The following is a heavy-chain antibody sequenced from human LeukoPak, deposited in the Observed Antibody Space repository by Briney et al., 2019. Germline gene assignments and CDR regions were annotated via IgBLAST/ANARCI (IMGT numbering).Heavy chain of an antibody. Sequence: GGSLRLSCAASGFTFSSYSMNWVRRAPGKGLEWVSSISSSSSYIYYADSVKGRFTISRDNAKNSLYLQMNSLRAEDTAVYYCARVGCSSTSCYLVDYWGQGTLVTVSS. CDR1: GFTFSSYS. CDR3: ARVGCSSTSCYLVDY. CDR2: ISSSSSYI. J-gene: IGHJ4*02. D-gene: IGHD2-2*01. V-gene: IGHV3-21*01.